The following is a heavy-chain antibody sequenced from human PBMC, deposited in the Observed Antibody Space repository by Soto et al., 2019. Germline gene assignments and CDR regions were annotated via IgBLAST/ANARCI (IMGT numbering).Heavy chain of an antibody. J-gene: IGHJ4*02. CDR1: GGTFSSYA. Sequence: GASVKVSCKASGGTFSSYAIGWVRQAPGQGLEWMGGIIPIFGTANYAQKFQGRVTITADESTSTAYMELSSLRSEDTAVYYCADYGDYSFDYWGQGTLVTVSS. CDR2: IIPIFGTA. CDR3: ADYGDYSFDY. V-gene: IGHV1-69*13. D-gene: IGHD4-17*01.